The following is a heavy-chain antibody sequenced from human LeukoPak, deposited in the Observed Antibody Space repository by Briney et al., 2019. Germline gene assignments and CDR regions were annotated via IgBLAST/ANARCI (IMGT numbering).Heavy chain of an antibody. CDR1: GFTFSSYA. Sequence: AGGSLRLSCAASGFTFSSYAMSWVRQAPGKGLEWVSAISGSGGSTYYADSVKGRFTISRDNAKNSLYVQMNSLRAEDTAVYYCARGSGSGSYYPRFDYWGQGTLVTVSS. CDR2: ISGSGGST. D-gene: IGHD3-10*01. J-gene: IGHJ4*02. V-gene: IGHV3-23*01. CDR3: ARGSGSGSYYPRFDY.